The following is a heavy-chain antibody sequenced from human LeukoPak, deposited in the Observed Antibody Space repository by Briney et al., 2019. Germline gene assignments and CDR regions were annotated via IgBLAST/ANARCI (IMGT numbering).Heavy chain of an antibody. V-gene: IGHV3-23*01. CDR1: GFTFRDYG. D-gene: IGHD5-12*01. J-gene: IGHJ3*02. Sequence: GGSLRLSCVASGFTFRDYGMSWVRHSPEKGLEWVAGISGSGDHTYYGDSVKGRFIISRDNSRNTVYLQLNSLTAEDTALSYCVKPPEWLRLRADAFDTWGQGTRVTVSS. CDR3: VKPPEWLRLRADAFDT. CDR2: ISGSGDHT.